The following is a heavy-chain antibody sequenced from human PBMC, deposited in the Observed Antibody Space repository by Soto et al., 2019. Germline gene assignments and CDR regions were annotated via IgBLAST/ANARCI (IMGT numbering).Heavy chain of an antibody. CDR2: ISGSGDST. CDR3: AKGVPGIAVAGTGYFQX. D-gene: IGHD6-19*01. J-gene: IGHJ1*01. V-gene: IGHV3-23*01. CDR1: XXXXXSYX. Sequence: EVQLLESGGXLVQPXXXLRLXCXASXXXXXSYXMXWVRQAPGKGLEWVSGISGSGDSTYYADSVKGRFTISRDNSKNTLYLQMNSLRAEDTAVYYCAKGVPGIAVAGTGYFQXXXKXTLVTVSS.